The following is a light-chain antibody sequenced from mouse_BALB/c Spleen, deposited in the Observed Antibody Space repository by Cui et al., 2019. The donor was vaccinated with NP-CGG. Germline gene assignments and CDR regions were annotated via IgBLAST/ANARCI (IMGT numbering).Light chain of an antibody. J-gene: IGLJ1*01. CDR3: ALWYSNHWV. Sequence: QAVVTQESALTTSPGETVTPTCRSSTGAGTTNNYANWVQEKPDHLFTGLIGGTNNRAPGVPARFSGSLIGDKAALTITGAQTEDEAIYFCALWYSNHWVFGGGTKLTVL. CDR1: TGAGTTNNY. V-gene: IGLV1*01. CDR2: GTN.